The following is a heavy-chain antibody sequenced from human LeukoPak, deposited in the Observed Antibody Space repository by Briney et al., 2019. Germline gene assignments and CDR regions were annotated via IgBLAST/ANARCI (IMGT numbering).Heavy chain of an antibody. CDR2: IIPIFGTA. CDR3: ARDHYDSSGYWYWFDP. V-gene: IGHV1-69*13. D-gene: IGHD3-22*01. CDR1: GGTFSSYA. Sequence: ASVKVSCKASGGTFSSYAISWVRQAPGQGLEWMGGIIPIFGTANYAQKFQGRVTITADESTSTAYMELSSLRSEDTAVYYCARDHYDSSGYWYWFDPWGQGTLVTVSS. J-gene: IGHJ5*02.